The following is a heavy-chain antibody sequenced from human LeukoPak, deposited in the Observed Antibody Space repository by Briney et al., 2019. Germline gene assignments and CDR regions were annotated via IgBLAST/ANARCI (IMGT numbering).Heavy chain of an antibody. CDR2: IYYSGST. V-gene: IGHV4-59*01. CDR1: GGSISSYY. J-gene: IGHJ5*02. D-gene: IGHD2-15*01. CDR3: ARRYCSGGSCYSRPWDWFDP. Sequence: SETLSLTCTVSGGSISSYYWSWIRQPPGKGLEWIGYIYYSGSTNYNPSLKSRVTISVDTSKNQFSLKLSSVTAADTAVYYCARRYCSGGSCYSRPWDWFDPWGQGTLVTVSS.